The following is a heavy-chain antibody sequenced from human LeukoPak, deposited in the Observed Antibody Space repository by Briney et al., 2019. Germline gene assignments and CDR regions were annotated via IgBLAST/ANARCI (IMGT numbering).Heavy chain of an antibody. CDR2: INPNSGGT. V-gene: IGHV1-2*02. Sequence: ASVTVSCKASGYTFTGYYMHWVRQAPGQGLEWMGWINPNSGGTNYAQKFQGRVTMTRDTSISTAYMELSRLRSDDTAVYYCARDTGYGDYYYYYMDVWGKGTTVTISS. J-gene: IGHJ6*03. CDR1: GYTFTGYY. D-gene: IGHD4-17*01. CDR3: ARDTGYGDYYYYYMDV.